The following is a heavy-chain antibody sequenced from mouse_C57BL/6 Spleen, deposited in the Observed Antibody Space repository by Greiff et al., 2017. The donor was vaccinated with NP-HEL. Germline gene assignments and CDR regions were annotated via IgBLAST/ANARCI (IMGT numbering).Heavy chain of an antibody. V-gene: IGHV14-4*01. J-gene: IGHJ1*03. Sequence: EVQLQQSGAELVRPGASVKLSCTASGFNIKDDYMHWVKQRPEQGLEWIGWIDPENGDTEYASKFQGKATITADTSSNTAYLQLSSLTSEDTAGYYCTIHYYGSSYWYFDVWGTGTTVTVSS. D-gene: IGHD1-1*01. CDR1: GFNIKDDY. CDR3: TIHYYGSSYWYFDV. CDR2: IDPENGDT.